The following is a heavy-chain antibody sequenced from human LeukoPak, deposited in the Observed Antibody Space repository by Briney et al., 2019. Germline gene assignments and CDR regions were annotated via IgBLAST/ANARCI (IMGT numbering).Heavy chain of an antibody. J-gene: IGHJ4*02. CDR2: INPSGGGT. CDR1: GYTFTNYY. CDR3: AREDSGSYADY. Sequence: GASVKVSCKASGYTFTNYYLHWVRQAPGQGLEWMGIINPSGGGTRSAQKLQGRVTMTRDMSTSTVYMELSSLRSEDTAVYYCAREDSGSYADYWGQGTLVTVSS. V-gene: IGHV1-46*01. D-gene: IGHD1-26*01.